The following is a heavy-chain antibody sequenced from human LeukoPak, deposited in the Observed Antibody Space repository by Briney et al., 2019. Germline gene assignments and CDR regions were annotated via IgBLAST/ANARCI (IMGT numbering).Heavy chain of an antibody. D-gene: IGHD3-22*01. CDR3: AGLDSSGYYGAAFDI. CDR1: GYTFTSYG. V-gene: IGHV1-18*01. CDR2: ISAYNGNT. Sequence: GASVKVSCKASGYTFTSYGISWVRQAPGQGLEWMGWISAYNGNTNYAQKFQGRVTMTRDTSISTAYMELSRLRSDDTAVYYCAGLDSSGYYGAAFDIWGQGTMVTVSS. J-gene: IGHJ3*02.